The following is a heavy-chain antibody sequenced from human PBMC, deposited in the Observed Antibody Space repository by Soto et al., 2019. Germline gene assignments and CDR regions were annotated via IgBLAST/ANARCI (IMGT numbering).Heavy chain of an antibody. V-gene: IGHV3-30*04. D-gene: IGHD6-19*01. Sequence: QVQLVESGGGVVQPGRSLRLSCAASGFTFSGFAMHWVRQAPGKGLEWVAVISFDGTNTYYADSVKGRFTVSRDNSDNRLYLQMDSLRVEDTDVYYCARVQGSQWLASDYWGQGTLVTVS. CDR1: GFTFSGFA. J-gene: IGHJ4*02. CDR3: ARVQGSQWLASDY. CDR2: ISFDGTNT.